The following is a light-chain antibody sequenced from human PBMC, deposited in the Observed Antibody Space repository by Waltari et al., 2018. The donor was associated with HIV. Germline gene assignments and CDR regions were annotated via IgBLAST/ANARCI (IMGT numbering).Light chain of an antibody. CDR2: DAS. Sequence: EIVMTQSPATLSVSPGERATLSCRASESISKSLAWYQQKPGQAPRLLIYDASTRATGIPARFSGSGSGTVFTLTVSRLQSEDFAVYYCQQYDSWPPGTFGPGTKVDIK. CDR3: QQYDSWPPGT. CDR1: ESISKS. J-gene: IGKJ3*01. V-gene: IGKV3-15*01.